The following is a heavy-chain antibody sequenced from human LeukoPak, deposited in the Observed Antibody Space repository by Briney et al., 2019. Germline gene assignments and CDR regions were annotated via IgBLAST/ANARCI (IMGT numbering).Heavy chain of an antibody. CDR2: ITPLFGTA. D-gene: IGHD2-15*01. CDR3: ARDLTDIVVVVAATSDAFDI. V-gene: IGHV1-69*13. CDR1: GGTFSKYT. J-gene: IGHJ3*02. Sequence: SVKVSCKASGGTFSKYTISWVRQRPGQGLEWMGGITPLFGTANYAQKFQGRVTITADESASTAYMELSSLRSEDTAVYYCARDLTDIVVVVAATSDAFDIWGQGTMVTVSS.